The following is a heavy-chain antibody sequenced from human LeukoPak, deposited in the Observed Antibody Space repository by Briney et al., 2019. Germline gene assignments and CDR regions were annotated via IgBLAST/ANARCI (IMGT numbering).Heavy chain of an antibody. CDR3: ARDESSSSWTYYYYYYMDV. J-gene: IGHJ6*03. CDR1: GFTFSSYW. V-gene: IGHV3-7*01. Sequence: GGSLRLSCVASGFTFSSYWMNWVRQAPGKGLEWVANIKQDGSEKYYVDSVKGRFTISRDNAKNSLYLQMNSLRAEDTAVYYCARDESSSSWTYYYYYYMDVWGKGTTVTVSS. CDR2: IKQDGSEK. D-gene: IGHD6-13*01.